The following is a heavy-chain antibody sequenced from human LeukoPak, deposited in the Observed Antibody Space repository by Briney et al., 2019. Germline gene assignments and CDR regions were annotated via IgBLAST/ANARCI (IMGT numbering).Heavy chain of an antibody. CDR3: ATEWELDDAFDI. Sequence: ASVKVSCTASGYTFTSYDINWVRQATGQGLEWMGGIIPIFGTANYAQKFQGRVTITTDESTSTAYMELSSLRSEDTAVYYCATEWELDDAFDIWGQGTMVTVSS. CDR1: GYTFTSYD. J-gene: IGHJ3*02. CDR2: IIPIFGTA. D-gene: IGHD1-26*01. V-gene: IGHV1-69*05.